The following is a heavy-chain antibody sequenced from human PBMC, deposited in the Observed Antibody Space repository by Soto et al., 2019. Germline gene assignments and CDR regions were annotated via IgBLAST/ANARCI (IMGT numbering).Heavy chain of an antibody. D-gene: IGHD2-8*02. Sequence: QVQLQQWGAGLLKPSETLSFTCAVYGGSFSGYYWSWIRQPPGKGLEWIGEINHSGSTNYNPSLKGRVTISVHTSKHQFSLKLSSWPAADTAVCYCARVPHGVLESYFDYWGQGTLVTVSS. CDR3: ARVPHGVLESYFDY. CDR1: GGSFSGYY. CDR2: INHSGST. V-gene: IGHV4-34*01. J-gene: IGHJ4*02.